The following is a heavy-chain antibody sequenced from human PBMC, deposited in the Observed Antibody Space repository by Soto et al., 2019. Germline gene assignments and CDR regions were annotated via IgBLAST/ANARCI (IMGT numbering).Heavy chain of an antibody. D-gene: IGHD4-17*01. CDR3: ARGLTTVTTVRYFDL. CDR2: INHRGST. J-gene: IGHJ2*01. CDR1: GGSFSGYY. V-gene: IGHV4-34*01. Sequence: QVQLQQWGAGLLKPSETLSLTCAVYGGSFSGYYWSWIRQPPGKGLEWIGEINHRGSTNYNPSLKSRVNISVDTSKNQFSLKLNSVTAADTAVYYCARGLTTVTTVRYFDLWGRGTLVIVSS.